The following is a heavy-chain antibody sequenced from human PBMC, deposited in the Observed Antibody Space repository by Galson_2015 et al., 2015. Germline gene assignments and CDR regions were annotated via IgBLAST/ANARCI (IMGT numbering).Heavy chain of an antibody. J-gene: IGHJ4*01. CDR1: GYSFTSYW. CDR2: IYPGDSDI. V-gene: IGHV5-51*01. D-gene: IGHD6-13*01. Sequence: QSGAEVKKPGESLKISCKGSGYSFTSYWIGWVRQMPGKGLEWMGSIYPGDSDIRYSPSFQGQVTISADKSISTAYLQWSSLKASDTAMYYCARRSGDSSSWSAFDYWGHGTLVTVSS. CDR3: ARRSGDSSSWSAFDY.